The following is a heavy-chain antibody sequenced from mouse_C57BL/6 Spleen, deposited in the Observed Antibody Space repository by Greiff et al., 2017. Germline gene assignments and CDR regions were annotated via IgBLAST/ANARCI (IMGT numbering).Heavy chain of an antibody. J-gene: IGHJ2*01. CDR1: GYTFTDYY. D-gene: IGHD4-1*01. Sequence: EVQLQQSGPVLVKPGASVKMSCKASGYTFTDYYMNWVKQSHGKSLEWIGVINPYNGGTSYNQKFKGKATLTVDKSSSTAYMALNSLTSEDSAVYYCARASYWDGNLDDWGQGTTLTVSS. CDR3: ARASYWDGNLDD. CDR2: INPYNGGT. V-gene: IGHV1-19*01.